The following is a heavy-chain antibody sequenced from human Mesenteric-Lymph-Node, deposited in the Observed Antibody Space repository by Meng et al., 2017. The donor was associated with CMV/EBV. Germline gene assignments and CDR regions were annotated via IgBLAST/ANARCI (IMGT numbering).Heavy chain of an antibody. V-gene: IGHV3-30-3*01. D-gene: IGHD2-2*01. J-gene: IGHJ3*02. CDR1: GFAFRRYA. CDR2: ISYDGSNT. CDR3: ARDLTAAGAFDI. Sequence: GESLKISCAASGFAFRRYAMHWVRQAPGKGLEWVAFISYDGSNTYYTDSVKGRFTLSRDNAKNSLYLQMNSLRAEDTAVYYCARDLTAAGAFDIWGQGTMVTVSS.